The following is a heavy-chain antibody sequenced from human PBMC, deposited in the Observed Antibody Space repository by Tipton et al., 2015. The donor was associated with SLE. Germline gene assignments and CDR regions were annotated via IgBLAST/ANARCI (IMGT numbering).Heavy chain of an antibody. D-gene: IGHD4-11*01. CDR1: GGSVSSGSYY. J-gene: IGHJ3*02. Sequence: TLSLTCTVSGGSVSSGSYYWSWIRQPPGKGLEWIGEINHSGSTNYNPSLKSRVTISVDTSKNQFSLKLSSVTAADTAVYYCASRLHFAFDIWGQGTMVTVSS. CDR2: INHSGST. V-gene: IGHV4-39*07. CDR3: ASRLHFAFDI.